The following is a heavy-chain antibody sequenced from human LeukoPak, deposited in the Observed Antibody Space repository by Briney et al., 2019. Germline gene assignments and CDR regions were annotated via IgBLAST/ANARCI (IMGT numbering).Heavy chain of an antibody. CDR3: TRGSGYYPFDY. D-gene: IGHD3-3*01. CDR2: ISTSGGT. CDR1: GASISTSY. Sequence: SETLSLTCSVSGASISTSYWTWIRQPPGEGLEWLGYISTSGGTSYNPSLKSRVVISLQSSKSQFSLNLNFVTAADTGVYYCTRGSGYYPFDYWGQGTLVTVSS. V-gene: IGHV4-4*09. J-gene: IGHJ4*02.